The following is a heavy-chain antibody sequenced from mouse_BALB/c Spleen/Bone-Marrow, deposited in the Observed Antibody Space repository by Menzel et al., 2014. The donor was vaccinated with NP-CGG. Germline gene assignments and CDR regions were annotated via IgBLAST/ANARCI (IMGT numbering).Heavy chain of an antibody. CDR3: ARGYDYSSWFAY. Sequence: EVKLMESGGGLVQPGGSLKLSCAAPGFTFSNYGMSWVRQTPDKRLEMIATINVNGDTTYHPDSVKGRFTISRDNVKNTLYLQMSSLKSEDTAMYYCARGYDYSSWFAYWGQGTLVTVSA. J-gene: IGHJ3*01. V-gene: IGHV5-6-3*01. D-gene: IGHD2-4*01. CDR2: INVNGDTT. CDR1: GFTFSNYG.